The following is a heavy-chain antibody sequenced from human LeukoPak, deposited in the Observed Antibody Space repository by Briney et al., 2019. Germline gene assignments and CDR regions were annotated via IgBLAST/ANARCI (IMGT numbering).Heavy chain of an antibody. Sequence: ASVKVSCTVSGYTLTELSMHWVRQAPGKGLEWMGGFDPEDGETIYAQKFQGRVTMTEDTSTDTAYMELSSLRSEDTAVYYCATNNPPGSGYYYFNAFDIWGQGTMVTVSS. CDR1: GYTLTELS. CDR2: FDPEDGET. D-gene: IGHD3-22*01. CDR3: ATNNPPGSGYYYFNAFDI. J-gene: IGHJ3*02. V-gene: IGHV1-24*01.